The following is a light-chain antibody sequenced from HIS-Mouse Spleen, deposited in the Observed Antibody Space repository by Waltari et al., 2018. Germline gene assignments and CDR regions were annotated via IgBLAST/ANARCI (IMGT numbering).Light chain of an antibody. V-gene: IGLV2-23*01. CDR2: EGS. Sequence: QSALTQPASVSGSPGQSITISCTGTSSDVGSYNLVPCYQQPPGKAPQLMIYEGSNRPSGVSNRFSGSKSGNTASLTISGLQAEDEADYYCCSYAGSSTVVFGGGTKLTVL. J-gene: IGLJ2*01. CDR3: CSYAGSSTVV. CDR1: SSDVGSYNL.